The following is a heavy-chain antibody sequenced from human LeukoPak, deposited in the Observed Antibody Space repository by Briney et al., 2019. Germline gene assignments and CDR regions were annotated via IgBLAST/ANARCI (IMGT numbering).Heavy chain of an antibody. J-gene: IGHJ4*02. CDR2: IYDSGST. D-gene: IGHD4-23*01. CDR1: GGSIRSSYYY. Sequence: SETLSLTCTVSGGSIRSSYYYWGWIRQPPGKGLEWIGSIYDSGSTYYNPSLKSRVTISVDTSKNQFSLKLTSMTAADRAVYYCARYYGGHSNFDYWGQGTLVTVSS. V-gene: IGHV4-39*01. CDR3: ARYYGGHSNFDY.